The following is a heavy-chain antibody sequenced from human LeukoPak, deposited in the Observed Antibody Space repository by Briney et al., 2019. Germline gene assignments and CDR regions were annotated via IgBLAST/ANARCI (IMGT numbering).Heavy chain of an antibody. CDR2: IIPIFGTA. CDR3: ARQYTIFGVVIPDTPKNYYYYMDV. CDR1: GGTFSSYA. V-gene: IGHV1-69*05. J-gene: IGHJ6*03. D-gene: IGHD3-3*01. Sequence: PWASVKVSCKASGGTFSSYAISWVRQAPGQGLEWMGGIIPIFGTANYAQKFQGRVTMTRNTSISTAYMELSSLRSEDTAVYYCARQYTIFGVVIPDTPKNYYYYMDVWGKGTTVTVSS.